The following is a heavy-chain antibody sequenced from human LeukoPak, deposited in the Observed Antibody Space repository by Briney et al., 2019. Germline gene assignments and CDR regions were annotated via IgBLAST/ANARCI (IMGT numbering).Heavy chain of an antibody. CDR1: GYTFTSYY. J-gene: IGHJ5*02. D-gene: IGHD5-18*01. CDR2: ISAYNGNA. Sequence: ASVKVSCKASGYTFTSYYMHWVRQAPGQGLEWMGWISAYNGNAKYAQKLQGRVTMTTDTSTSTAYMELRSLRSDDTAVYYCVREGSDTAHYNWFDPWGQGTLVTVSS. V-gene: IGHV1-18*04. CDR3: VREGSDTAHYNWFDP.